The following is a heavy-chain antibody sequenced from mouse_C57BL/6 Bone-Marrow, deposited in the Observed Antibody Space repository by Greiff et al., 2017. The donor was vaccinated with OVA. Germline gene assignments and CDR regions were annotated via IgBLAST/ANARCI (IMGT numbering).Heavy chain of an antibody. CDR1: GFTFSSYA. Sequence: DVKLEESGGGLVKPGGSLKLSCAASGFTFSSYALSWVRQTPEKRLEWVAISSDGGSYTYYPDNVKGRFTISRNNAKNNLYLQMSHLKSEDTAMYYCARDGDYEVSYWGQGTLVTVSA. CDR2: SSDGGSYT. CDR3: ARDGDYEVSY. V-gene: IGHV5-4*01. D-gene: IGHD2-4*01. J-gene: IGHJ3*01.